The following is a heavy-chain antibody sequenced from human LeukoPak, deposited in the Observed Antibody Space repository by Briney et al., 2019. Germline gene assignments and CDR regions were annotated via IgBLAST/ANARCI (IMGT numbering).Heavy chain of an antibody. CDR1: GFSFNSYA. D-gene: IGHD5-12*01. V-gene: IGHV3-23*01. J-gene: IGHJ4*02. CDR3: AKGGYDYVEVAYFDF. CDR2: IIGSSGST. Sequence: PGGSLRLSCAASGFSFNSYAMTWVRQAPGKGLEWVSIIIGSSGSTFYADSVKGRFTISRDNSKNTPYLQMNSLRVEDTAVYYCAKGGYDYVEVAYFDFWGQGTLVTVSS.